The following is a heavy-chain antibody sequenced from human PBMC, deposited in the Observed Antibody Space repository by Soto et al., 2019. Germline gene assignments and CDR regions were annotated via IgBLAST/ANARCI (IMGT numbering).Heavy chain of an antibody. J-gene: IGHJ4*02. CDR3: ARRGGVVAAIWGY. V-gene: IGHV4-39*01. CDR2: IYYSGST. D-gene: IGHD2-2*01. Sequence: SETLSLTCTVSGGSISSSSYYWGWIRQPPGKGLEWIGSIYYSGSTYYNPSLKSRVTISVDTSKNQFSLKLSSVTAADTAVYYCARRGGVVAAIWGYWGQVTLVTVSS. CDR1: GGSISSSSYY.